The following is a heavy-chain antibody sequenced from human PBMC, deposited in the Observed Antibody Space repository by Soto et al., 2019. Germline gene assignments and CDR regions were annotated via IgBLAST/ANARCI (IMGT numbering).Heavy chain of an antibody. J-gene: IGHJ4*02. D-gene: IGHD2-2*01. CDR3: ARVRCSSTSCSYYFDY. CDR1: GGSFSGYY. CDR2: INHSGST. V-gene: IGHV4-34*01. Sequence: SETLSLTCAVYGGSFSGYYWSWIRQPPGKGLEWIGEINHSGSTNYNPSLKSRVTISVDTSKNQFSLKLSSVTAADTAVYYCARVRCSSTSCSYYFDYWGQGTLVTVSS.